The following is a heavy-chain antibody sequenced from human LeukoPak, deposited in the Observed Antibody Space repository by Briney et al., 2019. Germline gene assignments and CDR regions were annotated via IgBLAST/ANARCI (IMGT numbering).Heavy chain of an antibody. V-gene: IGHV3-23*01. CDR3: AKSGGNPGYCSSTSCYFDY. J-gene: IGHJ4*02. D-gene: IGHD2-2*01. CDR2: ISGSGGST. CDR1: GFTFSSYA. Sequence: TGGSLRLSCAASGFTFSSYAMSWVRRAPGKGLEWVSAISGSGGSTYYADSVKGRFTISRDNSKNTLYLQMNSLRAEDTAVYYCAKSGGNPGYCSSTSCYFDYWGQGTLVTVSS.